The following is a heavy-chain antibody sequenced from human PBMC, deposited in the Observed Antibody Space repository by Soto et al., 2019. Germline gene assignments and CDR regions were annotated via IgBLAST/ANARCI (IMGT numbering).Heavy chain of an antibody. V-gene: IGHV5-51*01. J-gene: IGHJ3*02. D-gene: IGHD5-18*01. CDR1: GYSFTSYW. Sequence: PGESLKISCKCSGYSFTSYWIGWVLQMPGKGLEWMGIIYPGDSDTRYSPSFQGQVTISADKSISTAYLQWSSLKASDTAMYYCANSSGYPTGAFDIWGQGTMVTVSS. CDR2: IYPGDSDT. CDR3: ANSSGYPTGAFDI.